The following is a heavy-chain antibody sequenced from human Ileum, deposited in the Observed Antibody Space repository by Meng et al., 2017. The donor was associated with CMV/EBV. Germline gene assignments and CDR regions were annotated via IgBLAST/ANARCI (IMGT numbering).Heavy chain of an antibody. CDR1: GFTFSSYW. J-gene: IGHJ4*02. V-gene: IGHV3-7*01. CDR2: IKQDGSEK. CDR3: ARQFPGLNCGVEPFDY. Sequence: GESLKISCAASGFTFSSYWMSWVRQAPGKGLEWVANIKQDGSEKYYVDSVKGRFTISRDNAKNSLYLQMNSLRAEDTGVYYCARQFPGLNCGVEPFDYWGQGTLVTVSS. D-gene: IGHD3-3*01.